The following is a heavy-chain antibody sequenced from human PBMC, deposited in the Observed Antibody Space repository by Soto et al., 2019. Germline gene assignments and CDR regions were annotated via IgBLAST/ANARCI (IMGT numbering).Heavy chain of an antibody. V-gene: IGHV3-15*07. J-gene: IGHJ4*02. CDR1: GFTFKNAW. CDR3: TTDEGDSRSFYNFDY. Sequence: EVQLVESGGGLGEPGGSLRLSCEASGFTFKNAWMSWLRQAPGRGLEWVGRIISNSDGGTAEYAAPVNGRFTISRDDSKNTLYLQMNSLKTEDTAVSYCTTDEGDSRSFYNFDYWGQGALVTVSS. CDR2: IISNSDGGTA. D-gene: IGHD3-22*01.